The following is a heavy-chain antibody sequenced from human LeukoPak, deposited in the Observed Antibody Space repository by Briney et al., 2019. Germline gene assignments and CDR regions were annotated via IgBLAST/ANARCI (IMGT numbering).Heavy chain of an antibody. Sequence: GGSLRLSCSASGFTFSAYTMNWVRQAPGRGLEWVSSISSTSTYIYYADSVKGRFTISRDNAKNSLYLQMNSLRPDDTAVYYCARSAAVGDSWGQGTLVTVSS. D-gene: IGHD1-26*01. J-gene: IGHJ4*02. V-gene: IGHV3-21*01. CDR2: ISSTSTYI. CDR1: GFTFSAYT. CDR3: ARSAAVGDS.